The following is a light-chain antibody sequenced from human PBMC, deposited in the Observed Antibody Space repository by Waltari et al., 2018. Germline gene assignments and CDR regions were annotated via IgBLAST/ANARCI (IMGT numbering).Light chain of an antibody. CDR2: TNN. Sequence: QSVLTQPPSTSGTPGQRVTISCSGSSSNIGSNTVNWYQQLPGTAPKLLIYTNNQRPSGVPDRFSGSRSGTSASLAISGLRSEDEAGYHCAAWDDSLNGVVFGGGTKVTVL. V-gene: IGLV1-44*01. J-gene: IGLJ2*01. CDR1: SSNIGSNT. CDR3: AAWDDSLNGVV.